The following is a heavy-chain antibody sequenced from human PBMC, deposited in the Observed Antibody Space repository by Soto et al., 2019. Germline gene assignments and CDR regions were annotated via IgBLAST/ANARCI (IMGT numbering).Heavy chain of an antibody. CDR2: INSDGSST. J-gene: IGHJ5*02. V-gene: IGHV3-74*01. CDR1: GFTFSSYW. CDR3: ARDHGEDYDFWSGYYLKWFDP. D-gene: IGHD3-3*01. Sequence: GGSLRLSCAASGFTFSSYWMHRVRQAPGKGLVWVSRINSDGSSTSYADSVKGRFTISRDNAKNTLYLQMNSLRAEDTAVYYCARDHGEDYDFWSGYYLKWFDPWGQGTLVTVSS.